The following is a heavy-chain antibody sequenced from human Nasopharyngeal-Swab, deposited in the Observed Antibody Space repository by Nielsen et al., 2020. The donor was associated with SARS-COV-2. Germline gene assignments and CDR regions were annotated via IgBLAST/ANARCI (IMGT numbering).Heavy chain of an antibody. CDR2: INWNGGSR. CDR1: GFGFDDYG. Sequence: GGSLRLSCAASGFGFDDYGMTWVRQAPGKGLEWVSTINWNGGSRTYADSVKGRFTISRDNSKNTLYLQMNSLRDEDTAVYYCARDLIAHGMDVWGQGTTVTVSS. D-gene: IGHD3-16*01. V-gene: IGHV3-20*04. J-gene: IGHJ6*02. CDR3: ARDLIAHGMDV.